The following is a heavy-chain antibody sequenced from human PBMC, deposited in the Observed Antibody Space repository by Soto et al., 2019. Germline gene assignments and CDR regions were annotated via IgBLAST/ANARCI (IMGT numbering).Heavy chain of an antibody. V-gene: IGHV4-30-4*01. Sequence: SETLSLTCTVSGGSIRSGDYYWNWIRQPPGKGLEWTGYIYYSGSTYYNPSLRSRVTISVDTSKNQFSLKLSSVTAADTAVYYCARGTLRYSYGYHYYYGMDVWGQGTTVTVSS. CDR2: IYYSGST. D-gene: IGHD5-18*01. J-gene: IGHJ6*02. CDR1: GGSIRSGDYY. CDR3: ARGTLRYSYGYHYYYGMDV.